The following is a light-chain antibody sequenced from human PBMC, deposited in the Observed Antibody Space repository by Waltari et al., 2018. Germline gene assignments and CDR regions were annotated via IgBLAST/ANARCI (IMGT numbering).Light chain of an antibody. CDR2: EVS. V-gene: IGLV2-8*01. J-gene: IGLJ2*01. CDR1: SNDVGGYNY. CDR3: SSYAGSIL. Sequence: QSALTQPPSASGSPGQSVTISCTGTSNDVGGYNYVSWYQQHPGKAPKLMIYEVSKRPSGVPDRFSGSKSGNTASLTVSGLQAEDEADYYCSSYAGSILFGGGTKLTVL.